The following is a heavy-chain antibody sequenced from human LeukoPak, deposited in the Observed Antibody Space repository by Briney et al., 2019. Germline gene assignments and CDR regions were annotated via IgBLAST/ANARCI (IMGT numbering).Heavy chain of an antibody. CDR3: ARSYDMRFDY. CDR2: MNPNSGNT. Sequence: ASVKVSCKVSGYTLTELSLHWVRQATGQGLEWMGWMNPNSGNTGYAQKFQGRVTITRNTSISTAYMELSSLRSEDTAVYYCARSYDMRFDYWGQGTLVTVSS. D-gene: IGHD3-22*01. J-gene: IGHJ4*02. CDR1: GYTLTELS. V-gene: IGHV1-8*03.